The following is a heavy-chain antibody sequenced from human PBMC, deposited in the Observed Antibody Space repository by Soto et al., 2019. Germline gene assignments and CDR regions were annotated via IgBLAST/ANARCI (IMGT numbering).Heavy chain of an antibody. V-gene: IGHV4-30-2*01. CDR1: GGSISSGGYS. CDR2: IYHSVST. Sequence: QLQLQESGSGRVKPSQTLSLTCAVSGGSISSGGYSWRWIRQPPGQGLEWIAYIYHSVSTYYNPSLKSRVTITVDRSKNQFSLKMSSVTAPDTDVYYCARVPDYWGQGTLVTVSS. J-gene: IGHJ4*02. CDR3: ARVPDY.